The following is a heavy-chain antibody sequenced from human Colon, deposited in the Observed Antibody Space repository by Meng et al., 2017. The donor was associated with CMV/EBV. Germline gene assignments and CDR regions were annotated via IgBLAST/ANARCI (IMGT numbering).Heavy chain of an antibody. Sequence: QVQLVQSGVEVKKPGTSVNLSSKASGYTFTGYWMHWVRQAPGQGHEWLGRNKPSTGDTNYAQNFKGRVTVTRDTSISTVYMEVNSLTSDDTAVYYCTSEGFDYWGQGALVTASS. CDR2: NKPSTGDT. J-gene: IGHJ4*02. V-gene: IGHV1-2*06. CDR1: GYTFTGYW. CDR3: TSEGFDY.